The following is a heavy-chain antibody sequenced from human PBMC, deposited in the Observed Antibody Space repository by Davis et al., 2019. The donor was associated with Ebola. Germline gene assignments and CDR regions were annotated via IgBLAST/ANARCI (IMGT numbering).Heavy chain of an antibody. V-gene: IGHV3-11*05. Sequence: GESLKISCAASGFTFSDYYMSWIRQAPGKGLEWVSYISSSSSYTNYADSVKGRFTISRDNSKNTLYLQMNSLRAEDTAVYYCAKDLNGYNWNYWGAFDIWGQGTMVTVSS. CDR2: ISSSSSYT. CDR3: AKDLNGYNWNYWGAFDI. J-gene: IGHJ3*02. D-gene: IGHD1-7*01. CDR1: GFTFSDYY.